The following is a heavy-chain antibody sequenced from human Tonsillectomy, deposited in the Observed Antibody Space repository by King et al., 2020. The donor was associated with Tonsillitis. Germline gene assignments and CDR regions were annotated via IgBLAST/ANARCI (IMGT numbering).Heavy chain of an antibody. D-gene: IGHD3-22*01. V-gene: IGHV4-30-2*01. J-gene: IGHJ4*02. CDR1: GGSISSGTYA. CDR2: IYHSGST. Sequence: QLQLQESGSGLVKPSQTLSLTCAVSGGSISSGTYAWSWIRQPPGKGLEWIGYIYHSGSTYYNPSLKSRITISVDRSKNQFSVRLTSVTAADTAVYYCARRGSSGPFDYWGQGTLVTVPS. CDR3: ARRGSSGPFDY.